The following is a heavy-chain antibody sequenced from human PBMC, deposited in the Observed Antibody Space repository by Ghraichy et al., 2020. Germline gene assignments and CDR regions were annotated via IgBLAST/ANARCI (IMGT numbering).Heavy chain of an antibody. V-gene: IGHV3-23*01. CDR3: AKVGPLYQQWLGGFDL. CDR2: ISGSGGST. Sequence: GGSLRLSCAASGFTFSSYDMSWVRQAPGKGLEWVSAISGSGGSTYYADSVKGRFTISRDNSKNTLYLQMNSLRAEDTAVYYCAKVGPLYQQWLGGFDLWGQGTMLTVSS. D-gene: IGHD6-19*01. CDR1: GFTFSSYD. J-gene: IGHJ3*01.